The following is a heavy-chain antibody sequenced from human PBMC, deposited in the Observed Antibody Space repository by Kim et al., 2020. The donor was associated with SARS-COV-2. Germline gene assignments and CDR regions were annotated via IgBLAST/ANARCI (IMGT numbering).Heavy chain of an antibody. CDR2: IYKTGSPR. CDR1: GFSLSNYE. CDR3: AGGWFDH. Sequence: GGSLRLSCVVSGFSLSNYEMNWVRQAPGKGLEFVSYIYKTGSPRYYADSVKGRFTISRDNAKNSLFLQMNSLRAEDTAIYYCAGGWFDHWGQGILVPVSS. J-gene: IGHJ5*02. V-gene: IGHV3-48*03.